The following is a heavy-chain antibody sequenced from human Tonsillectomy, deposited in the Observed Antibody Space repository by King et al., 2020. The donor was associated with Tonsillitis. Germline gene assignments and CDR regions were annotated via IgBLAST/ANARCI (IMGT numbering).Heavy chain of an antibody. Sequence: VQLQESGPGLVKPSQNLSLTCTVSGGSISSGSYYWSWIRQPAGKGLEWIGRIYTSGSTNYNPSLKSRVTISVDTSKNQFSLKLSSVTAADTAVYYCARDTGDSSGWYRFWGAFDIWGQGTMVTVSS. J-gene: IGHJ3*02. V-gene: IGHV4-61*02. CDR3: ARDTGDSSGWYRFWGAFDI. CDR1: GGSISSGSYY. D-gene: IGHD6-19*01. CDR2: IYTSGST.